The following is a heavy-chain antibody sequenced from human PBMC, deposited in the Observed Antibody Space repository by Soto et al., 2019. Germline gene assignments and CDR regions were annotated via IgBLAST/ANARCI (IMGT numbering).Heavy chain of an antibody. J-gene: IGHJ6*03. CDR1: GGSISSYY. V-gene: IGHV4-59*01. CDR3: ASISHRSPEGGNYYYTDV. Sequence: SETLSLTCTVSGGSISSYYWSWIRQPPGKGLEWIGYIYYSGSTNYNPSLKSRVTISVDTSKNQFSLKLSSVTAADTAVYYCASISHRSPEGGNYYYTDVWGKGTTVTVSS. CDR2: IYYSGST. D-gene: IGHD2-15*01.